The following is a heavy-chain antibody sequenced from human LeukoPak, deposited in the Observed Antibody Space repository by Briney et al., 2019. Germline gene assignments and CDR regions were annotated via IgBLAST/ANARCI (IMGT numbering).Heavy chain of an antibody. Sequence: GRSLRLSCTASGFTFADYTITWVRQAPGKGLEWVGFIRSEAYGGTTDYAASVKGRFSISRGNSKSIAYLQMNSLKTEDTAVYYCTRGYGGYDSSGFYWGQGTLVTVSS. CDR1: GFTFADYT. V-gene: IGHV3-49*04. D-gene: IGHD3-22*01. J-gene: IGHJ4*02. CDR2: IRSEAYGGTT. CDR3: TRGYGGYDSSGFY.